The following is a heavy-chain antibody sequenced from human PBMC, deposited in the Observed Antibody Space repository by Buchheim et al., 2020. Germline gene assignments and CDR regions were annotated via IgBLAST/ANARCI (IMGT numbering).Heavy chain of an antibody. Sequence: QVQLVQSGAEMKKPGSSVKVSCKASGGTFSSYAISWVRQAPGQGLEWMGRIIPILGIANYAQKFQGRVTITADKSTSTAYMELSSLRSEDTAVYYCARVLRIAAATTTRYYYGMDVWGQGTT. CDR2: IIPILGIA. CDR1: GGTFSSYA. J-gene: IGHJ6*02. D-gene: IGHD6-13*01. V-gene: IGHV1-69*04. CDR3: ARVLRIAAATTTRYYYGMDV.